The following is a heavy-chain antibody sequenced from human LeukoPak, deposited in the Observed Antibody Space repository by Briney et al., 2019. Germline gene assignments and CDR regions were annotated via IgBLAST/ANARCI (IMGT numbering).Heavy chain of an antibody. V-gene: IGHV1-2*02. CDR3: ARDSSSSANYYYYYYMDV. Sequence: ASVKVSCKASGYTFTYYYMHWVRQAPGQGLEWMGWINPNSGGTNHAQKFQGRVTMTRDTSIITAYMELSRLRSDDTAVYYCARDSSSSANYYYYYYMDVWGKGTTVTVSS. CDR1: GYTFTYYY. J-gene: IGHJ6*03. CDR2: INPNSGGT. D-gene: IGHD6-6*01.